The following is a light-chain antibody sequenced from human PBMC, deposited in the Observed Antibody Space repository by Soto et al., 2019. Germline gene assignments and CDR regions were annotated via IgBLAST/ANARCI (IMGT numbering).Light chain of an antibody. CDR3: QQYGSSGT. Sequence: IVMTQCPAALSVSPVERSTLFGRASQSVCNNYLCWYQQTPSQAPRLLIYGASNRATGIPGRISGSGSATDFPINISRLEPEDFAVYYCQQYGSSGTFGQGTKVDIK. V-gene: IGKV3-20*01. CDR1: QSVCNNY. CDR2: GAS. J-gene: IGKJ1*01.